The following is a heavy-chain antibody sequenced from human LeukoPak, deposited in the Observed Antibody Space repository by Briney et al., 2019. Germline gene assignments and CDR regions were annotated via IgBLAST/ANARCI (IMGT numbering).Heavy chain of an antibody. Sequence: PSETLSLTCAVYGGSFSGYYWSWIRQPPGKGLEWIGEINHSGSTNYNPSLKSRVTISVDTSKNQFSLKLSSVTAADTAVYYCARSILLWFGDLDAFDIWGQGTMVTVSS. D-gene: IGHD3-10*01. CDR2: INHSGST. CDR1: GGSFSGYY. CDR3: ARSILLWFGDLDAFDI. J-gene: IGHJ3*02. V-gene: IGHV4-34*01.